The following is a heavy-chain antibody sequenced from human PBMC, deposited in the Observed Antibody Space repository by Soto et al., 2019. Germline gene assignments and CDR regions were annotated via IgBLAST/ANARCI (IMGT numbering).Heavy chain of an antibody. Sequence: QEPLEQSGAEVKKPGASVKVSCKASGYTFSSYDINWVRQATGQGREWMGWMNPNSGDTGYAQKFQGRVTMTRNTAISTAYMELSGLRSDDTALYYCARVPFITVTHGQYYYHFMDVWGKGTTVTVSS. CDR3: ARVPFITVTHGQYYYHFMDV. J-gene: IGHJ6*03. D-gene: IGHD4-17*01. V-gene: IGHV1-8*01. CDR1: GYTFSSYD. CDR2: MNPNSGDT.